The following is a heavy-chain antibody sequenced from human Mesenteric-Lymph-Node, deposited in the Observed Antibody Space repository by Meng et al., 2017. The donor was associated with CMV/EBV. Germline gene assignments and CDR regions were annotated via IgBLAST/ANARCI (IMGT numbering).Heavy chain of an antibody. J-gene: IGHJ6*02. CDR3: ARDGFCPSSSCYKYYYYSGIDV. V-gene: IGHV3-30*04. CDR1: GFTFNVYA. D-gene: IGHD2-2*01. Sequence: GESLKISCAASGFTFNVYAIHWVRQAPGKGLEWVAFISYDGNKKYYADSVKGRFTISRDNSKNTLYLQMNSLRAEDTAVYFCARDGFCPSSSCYKYYYYSGIDVWGQGTTVTVSS. CDR2: ISYDGNKK.